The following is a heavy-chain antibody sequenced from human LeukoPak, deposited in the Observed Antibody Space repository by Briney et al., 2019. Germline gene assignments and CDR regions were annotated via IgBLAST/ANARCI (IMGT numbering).Heavy chain of an antibody. V-gene: IGHV4-30-4*07. CDR1: GGSFSGYS. J-gene: IGHJ5*02. Sequence: SETLSLTCAGYGGSFSGYSWSWIRQPPGKGLEWIGYIYYSGSTYYNPSLKSRVTISVDTSKNQISLKLSSVTAADTAVYYCARVDSTYYYDNWFDPWGQGTLVTISS. D-gene: IGHD3-22*01. CDR3: ARVDSTYYYDNWFDP. CDR2: IYYSGST.